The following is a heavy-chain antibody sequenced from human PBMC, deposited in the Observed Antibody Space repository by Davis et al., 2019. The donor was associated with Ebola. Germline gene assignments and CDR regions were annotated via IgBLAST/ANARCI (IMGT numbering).Heavy chain of an antibody. CDR3: ATSGGNYPVYYGMDV. Sequence: GESLKISCAASGFTFSDYYMSWIRQAPGKGLEWVSYISSSSSYIYYADSVKGRFTISRDNAKNSLYLQMNSLRAEDTAVYYCATSGGNYPVYYGMDVWGQGTTVTDSS. J-gene: IGHJ6*02. CDR2: ISSSSSYI. CDR1: GFTFSDYY. V-gene: IGHV3-11*06. D-gene: IGHD1-7*01.